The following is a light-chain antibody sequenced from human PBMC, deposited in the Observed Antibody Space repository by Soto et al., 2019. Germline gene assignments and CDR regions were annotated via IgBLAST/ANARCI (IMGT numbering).Light chain of an antibody. J-gene: IGKJ1*01. CDR1: QSIANY. CDR2: AAS. V-gene: IGKV1-39*01. CDR3: QQSYNNPKT. Sequence: IQMTQSPSSLSASVGDRVTITCRASQSIANYINWYQQKPGKAPKLLIYAASTLESGVTSRFSGSGSGTDFTLTISSLQPEDFATYYCQQSYNNPKTFGQGTKVDIK.